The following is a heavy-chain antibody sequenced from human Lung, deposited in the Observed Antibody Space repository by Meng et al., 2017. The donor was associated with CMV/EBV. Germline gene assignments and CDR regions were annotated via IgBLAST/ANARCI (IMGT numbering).Heavy chain of an antibody. CDR2: INSGGTTK. D-gene: IGHD3-3*01. J-gene: IGHJ3*02. Sequence: GGSLRLSCVASGFTLSSYEMNWVRQAPGKGLEWLSYINSGGTTKKYADSVKGRFTISRDNAKNSLNLQMSSLRAEDTAVYDCAREYYDFWSGNSREAFDIWGQGTTVTFSS. CDR3: AREYYDFWSGNSREAFDI. CDR1: GFTLSSYE. V-gene: IGHV3-48*03.